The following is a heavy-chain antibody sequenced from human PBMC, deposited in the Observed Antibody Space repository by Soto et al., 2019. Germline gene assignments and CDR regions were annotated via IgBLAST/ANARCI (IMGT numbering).Heavy chain of an antibody. J-gene: IGHJ4*02. CDR2: ISPKSGGT. V-gene: IGHV1-2*02. CDR3: GRGRSGELVVFY. D-gene: IGHD1-7*01. Sequence: GSSVKVCCKASGYTFTGYYIHWVRQAPGQGLEWVGEISPKSGGTRYAQKFQGRVTMTEDTSITTVYMELSNLSPDDTAVYYCGRGRSGELVVFYWGQGPLVTVSS. CDR1: GYTFTGYY.